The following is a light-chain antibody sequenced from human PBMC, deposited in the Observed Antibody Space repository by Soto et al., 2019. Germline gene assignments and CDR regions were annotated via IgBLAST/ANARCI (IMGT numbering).Light chain of an antibody. CDR2: YDD. CDR1: SSNIGNNA. Sequence: QLVLTQPPSVSGAPRQRVTISCSGGSSNIGNNAVNWYQQFPGKAPKLLVYYDDLLPSGVSDRFSGSKSGTSASLAISGLQSEDEADYYCAAWDDSLDGVVFGGGTKLPVL. V-gene: IGLV1-36*01. J-gene: IGLJ2*01. CDR3: AAWDDSLDGVV.